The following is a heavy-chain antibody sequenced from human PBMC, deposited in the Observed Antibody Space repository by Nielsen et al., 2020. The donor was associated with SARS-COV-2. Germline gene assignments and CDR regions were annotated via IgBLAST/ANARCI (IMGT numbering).Heavy chain of an antibody. D-gene: IGHD3-16*01. CDR1: GGSIRTSTLYY. J-gene: IGHJ6*02. Sequence: SETLSLTCTVSGGSIRTSTLYYWGWIRQPPGKGLEWIGSVYFSGTTYYNPSLASRVNITVDTSKNQFYLNLKSVSAADTAVYYCAKRRGVFMITRGGGGALDVWGQGTTVTVSS. CDR3: AKRRGVFMITRGGGGALDV. V-gene: IGHV4-39*01. CDR2: VYFSGTT.